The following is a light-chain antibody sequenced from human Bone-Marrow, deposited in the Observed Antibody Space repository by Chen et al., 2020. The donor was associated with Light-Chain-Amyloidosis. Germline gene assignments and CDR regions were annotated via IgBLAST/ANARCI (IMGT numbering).Light chain of an antibody. CDR2: EVT. CDR3: SSYTITNTLV. V-gene: IGLV2-14*01. Sequence: QSARTQPASVSAAPGQAISISSTGTSSDVGGDNHVSWYQQHPDKAPKLMIYEVTNRPSWVPDRFSGSKSDNTASLTISGLQTEDEADYFCSSYTITNTLVFGSGTRVTVL. CDR1: SSDVGGDNH. J-gene: IGLJ1*01.